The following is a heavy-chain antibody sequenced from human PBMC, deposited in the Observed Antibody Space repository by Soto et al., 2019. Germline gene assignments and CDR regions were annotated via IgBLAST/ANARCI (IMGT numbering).Heavy chain of an antibody. J-gene: IGHJ4*02. V-gene: IGHV3-23*01. CDR2: ISGSGGST. CDR3: AKDLVGSNADYYDY. Sequence: PGGSLRLSCAASGFTFRTYAMSWVRQAPGKGMEWVAAISGSGGSTYYADSVKGRFTISRENSKNTLYLQMNSLRAEDAAVYYYAKDLVGSNADYYDYWGQGTLVTVSS. D-gene: IGHD2-15*01. CDR1: GFTFRTYA.